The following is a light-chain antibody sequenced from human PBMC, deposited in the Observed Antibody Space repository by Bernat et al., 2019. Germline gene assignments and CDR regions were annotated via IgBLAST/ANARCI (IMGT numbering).Light chain of an antibody. Sequence: DIQMTQSPSSLSASVGDRVTITCRASQSISTWLAWYLQKPGKAPKLLIYTASSLESGVPSRFSGSGSGTEFTLTISSLQPDDFAGYYCQQYNSLPITVGGGTKVEIK. CDR3: QQYNSLPIT. J-gene: IGKJ4*01. V-gene: IGKV1-5*03. CDR1: QSISTW. CDR2: TAS.